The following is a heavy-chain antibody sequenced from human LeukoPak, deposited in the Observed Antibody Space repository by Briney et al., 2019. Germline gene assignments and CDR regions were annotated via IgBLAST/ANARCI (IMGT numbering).Heavy chain of an antibody. V-gene: IGHV4-59*01. J-gene: IGHJ4*02. CDR1: GGSISSYY. Sequence: SETLSLTCTVSGGSISSYYWSWIRQPPGKGLEWIGYIYYSGSTNYNPSLKSRVTISVDTSKNQFSLKLSSVTAADTAVYYCARDSMITFGGVEGGFDYWGQGTLVTVSS. CDR2: IYYSGST. CDR3: ARDSMITFGGVEGGFDY. D-gene: IGHD3-16*01.